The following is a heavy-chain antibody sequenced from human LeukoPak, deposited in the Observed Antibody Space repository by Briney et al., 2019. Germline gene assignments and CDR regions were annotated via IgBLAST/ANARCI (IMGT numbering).Heavy chain of an antibody. Sequence: GGSLRLSDAASGFTFSSYAMSWVRQAPGKGLEWVSAISGSGGSTYYADSVKGRFTISRDNSKNTLYLQMNSLRAEDTAVYYCAKSQSGFYYGSGSSFPPDYWGQGTLVTVSS. J-gene: IGHJ4*02. CDR3: AKSQSGFYYGSGSSFPPDY. V-gene: IGHV3-23*01. CDR2: ISGSGGST. D-gene: IGHD3-10*01. CDR1: GFTFSSYA.